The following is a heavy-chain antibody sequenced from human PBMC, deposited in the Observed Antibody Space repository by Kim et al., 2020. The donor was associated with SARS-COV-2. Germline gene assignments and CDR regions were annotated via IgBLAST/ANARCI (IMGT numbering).Heavy chain of an antibody. CDR3: ARESSGGYYLANCDY. J-gene: IGHJ4*02. Sequence: DSVKGRFTIARDNAKNSLYLQMNSLRDEDTAVYYCARESSGGYYLANCDYWGRGTLVTVSS. D-gene: IGHD3-10*01. V-gene: IGHV3-48*02.